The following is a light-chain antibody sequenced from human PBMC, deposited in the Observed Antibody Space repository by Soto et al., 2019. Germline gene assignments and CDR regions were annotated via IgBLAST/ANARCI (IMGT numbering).Light chain of an antibody. CDR3: SSYPSTRWV. CDR1: SSDITTYNY. CDR2: EVI. Sequence: QSALTQPASVSGSPGQSITIXCTAISSDITTYNYVSWYQHHPGKAPKLIIYEVINRPSGVSNRFSGSKSGNTASLTISGLQAEDEADYYCSSYPSTRWVFGGGTKLTVL. V-gene: IGLV2-14*01. J-gene: IGLJ3*02.